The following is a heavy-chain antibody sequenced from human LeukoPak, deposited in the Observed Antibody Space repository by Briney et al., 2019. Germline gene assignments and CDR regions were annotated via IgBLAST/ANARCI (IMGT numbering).Heavy chain of an antibody. V-gene: IGHV3-30*03. CDR3: ARGGHCSTTSCSNYDGMDV. CDR1: GFTFSSYG. J-gene: IGHJ6*02. D-gene: IGHD2-2*01. Sequence: PGGSLRLSCAASGFTFSSYGMHWVRQAPGKGLEWVAVISYDGSNKYYADSVKGRFTISRDNSKNTLYLQMYSLRADDTGVYFCARGGHCSTTSCSNYDGMDVWGQGTTLTVSS. CDR2: ISYDGSNK.